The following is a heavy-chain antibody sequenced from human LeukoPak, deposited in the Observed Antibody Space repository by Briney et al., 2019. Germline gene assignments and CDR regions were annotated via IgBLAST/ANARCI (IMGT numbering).Heavy chain of an antibody. CDR1: GGSISSSTYY. CDR3: ARRRVVVPAIRYFDY. Sequence: SETLSLTCTVSGGSISSSTYYWVWIRQPPGKGLEWIGSIYYSGRTYYNPSLKSRVTISVDTSENQFSLKLSSVTAADTVVYYCARRRVVVPAIRYFDYWGQGTLVTVSS. V-gene: IGHV4-39*07. J-gene: IGHJ4*02. D-gene: IGHD2-2*01. CDR2: IYYSGRT.